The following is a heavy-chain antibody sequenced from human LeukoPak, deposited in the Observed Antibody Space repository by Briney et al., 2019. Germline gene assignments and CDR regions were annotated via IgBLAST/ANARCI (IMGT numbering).Heavy chain of an antibody. CDR1: GFTFSSYW. Sequence: GGPLRLSCAASGFTFSSYWMSWVRQAPGKGLEWVANIKQDGSEKYYVDSVKGRFTISRDNAKNSLYLQMNSLRAEDTAVYYCARDGYDFWSGYYQPAAFDYWGQGTLVTVSS. CDR3: ARDGYDFWSGYYQPAAFDY. CDR2: IKQDGSEK. D-gene: IGHD3-3*01. J-gene: IGHJ4*02. V-gene: IGHV3-7*01.